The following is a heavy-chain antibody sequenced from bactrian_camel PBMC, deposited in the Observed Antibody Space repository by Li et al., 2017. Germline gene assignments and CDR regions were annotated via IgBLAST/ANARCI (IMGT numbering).Heavy chain of an antibody. CDR1: AFTFSSYS. D-gene: IGHD5*01. Sequence: HVQLVESGGGLVQPGGSLRLSCAASAFTFSSYSMSWVRQAPGKGLEWVGSIATDGSRVYYSASMRGRFTIFRDNAKNTVYLQLNTLKTEDTAMYYCEKSPPGTWDYWGKGTQVTVS. CDR2: IATDGSRV. CDR3: EKSPPGTWDY. J-gene: IGHJ4*01. V-gene: IGHV3-2*01.